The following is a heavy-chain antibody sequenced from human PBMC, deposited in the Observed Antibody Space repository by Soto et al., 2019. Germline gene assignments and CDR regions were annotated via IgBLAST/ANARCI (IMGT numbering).Heavy chain of an antibody. CDR3: AKDSSYDISGYYGNGMDV. Sequence: SLRLSCAASGFTFSSYGMHWVRQAPGKGLEWVAVISYDGSNKYYADSVKGRFTISRDNSKNTLYLQMNSLRAEDTAVYYCAKDSSYDISGYYGNGMDVWGQGTTVTVSS. CDR1: GFTFSSYG. V-gene: IGHV3-30*18. J-gene: IGHJ6*02. D-gene: IGHD3-22*01. CDR2: ISYDGSNK.